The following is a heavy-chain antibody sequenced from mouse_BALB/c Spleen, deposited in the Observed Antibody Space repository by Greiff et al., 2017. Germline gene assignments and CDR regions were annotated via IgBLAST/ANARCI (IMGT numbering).Heavy chain of an antibody. CDR1: GFTFSDYG. CDR2: ISNLAYSI. Sequence: EVQLQESGGGLVQPGGSRKLSCAASGFTFSDYGMAWVRQAPGKGPEWVAFISNLAYSIYYADTVTGRFTISRENAKNTLYLEMSSLRSEDTAMYYCARDDYYGSRAMDYWGQGTSVTVSS. CDR3: ARDDYYGSRAMDY. V-gene: IGHV5-15*02. J-gene: IGHJ4*01. D-gene: IGHD1-1*01.